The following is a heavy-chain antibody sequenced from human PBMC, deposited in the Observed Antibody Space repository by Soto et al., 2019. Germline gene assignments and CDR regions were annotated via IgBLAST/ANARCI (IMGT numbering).Heavy chain of an antibody. V-gene: IGHV4-59*01. CDR2: FYYSGGT. J-gene: IGHJ4*02. CDR3: ARDPELRGYFDY. CDR1: GDSITSYY. Sequence: QVQLQESGPGLVKPSETLSLTCTVSGDSITSYYWSWIRQPPGKGLELIGCFYYSGGTNYNPSLKTRVTISIDTSKNQFSLKLSSVTAADTAVYYCARDPELRGYFDYWGQGTLVTVSS. D-gene: IGHD1-26*01.